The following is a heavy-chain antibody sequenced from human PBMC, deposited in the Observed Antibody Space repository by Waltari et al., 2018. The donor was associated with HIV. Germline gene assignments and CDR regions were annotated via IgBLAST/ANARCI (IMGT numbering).Heavy chain of an antibody. CDR1: GYTFTSYH. CDR3: ARQYSSGWYAMNNWFDP. J-gene: IGHJ5*02. Sequence: QVQLVQSGAEVKKPGASVKVSCKDSGYTFTSYHINWVRPAAGQGLEWMGWMNPNSGNTGYAQKFQGRVTMTRNTSISTAYMELSSLRSEDTAVYYCARQYSSGWYAMNNWFDPWGQGTLVTVSS. CDR2: MNPNSGNT. D-gene: IGHD6-19*01. V-gene: IGHV1-8*01.